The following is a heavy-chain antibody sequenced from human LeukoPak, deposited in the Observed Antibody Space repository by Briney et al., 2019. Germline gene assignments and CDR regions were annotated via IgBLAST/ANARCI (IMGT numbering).Heavy chain of an antibody. J-gene: IGHJ4*02. CDR3: ARGRHYYGTFDY. V-gene: IGHV4-39*07. CDR2: IYYSGST. Sequence: KPSETLSLTCTVSGGSISSSSYYWGWIRQPPGKGLEWIGSIYYSGSTYYNPSLKSRVTISVDTSKNQFSLKLSSVTAADTAVYYCARGRHYYGTFDYWGQGTLVTVSS. D-gene: IGHD3-10*01. CDR1: GGSISSSSYY.